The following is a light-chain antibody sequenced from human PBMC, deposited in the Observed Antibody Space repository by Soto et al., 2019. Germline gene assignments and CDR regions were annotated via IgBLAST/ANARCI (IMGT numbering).Light chain of an antibody. Sequence: DIQMTQSPPSLSASVGDRVTITCRASQNIFTWLAWYQHKPGKAPKLLIYDASILESGVPSRFSGSGSGTEFTLAISSLQSDYFATYYCQQYNTHSFGGGTKVEI. CDR2: DAS. J-gene: IGKJ4*01. V-gene: IGKV1-5*01. CDR3: QQYNTHS. CDR1: QNIFTW.